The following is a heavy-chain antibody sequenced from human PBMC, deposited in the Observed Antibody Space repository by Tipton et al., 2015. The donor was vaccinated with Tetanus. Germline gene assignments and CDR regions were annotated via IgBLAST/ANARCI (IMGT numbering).Heavy chain of an antibody. V-gene: IGHV4-31*03. CDR2: IYYSGDT. CDR3: ARGGTMVHGVILQDHFYY. J-gene: IGHJ4*02. D-gene: IGHD3-10*01. Sequence: TLSLTCSVSGGSISSGGYFWNWVRQHPGRGLEWIGYIYYSGDTYINPSLKSRVTMSVDTSKNQISLKLSSVTAADTAVYFCARGGTMVHGVILQDHFYYWGQGTLVTVSS. CDR1: GGSISSGGYF.